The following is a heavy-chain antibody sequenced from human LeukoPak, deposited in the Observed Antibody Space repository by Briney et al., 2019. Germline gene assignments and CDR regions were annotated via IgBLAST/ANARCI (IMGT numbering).Heavy chain of an antibody. D-gene: IGHD1-26*01. CDR1: GFTFSNYA. V-gene: IGHV3-23*01. J-gene: IGHJ4*02. CDR2: ISGSGGST. CDR3: AKKWGVGTTTLDYFDY. Sequence: GGSLRLSCAASGFTFSNYAMSWVRQTPGKGLEWVSGISGSGGSTYYADSVKGRFTISRDNSKNTLYLQMNSLTDEDTAVYYCAKKWGVGTTTLDYFDYWGQGTLVTVSS.